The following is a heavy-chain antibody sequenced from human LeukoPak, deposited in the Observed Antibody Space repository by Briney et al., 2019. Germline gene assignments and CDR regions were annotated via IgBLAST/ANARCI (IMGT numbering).Heavy chain of an antibody. CDR3: ARRGYDPKLDY. D-gene: IGHD5-12*01. J-gene: IGHJ4*02. CDR2: IYYSGST. Sequence: KTSETLSLTCTVSGGSISSYYWSWIRQPPGKGLEWIGYIYYSGSTNYNPSLKSRVTISVDRSKNQFPLKLSSVTAADTAVYYCARRGYDPKLDYWGQGTLVTVSS. CDR1: GGSISSYY. V-gene: IGHV4-59*12.